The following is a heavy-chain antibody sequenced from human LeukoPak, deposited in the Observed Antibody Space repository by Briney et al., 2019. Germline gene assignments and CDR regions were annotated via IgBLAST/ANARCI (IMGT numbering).Heavy chain of an antibody. CDR3: AKDMDGYGAKDY. CDR2: ISYDGSNK. J-gene: IGHJ4*02. CDR1: GFTFSSYG. V-gene: IGHV3-30*18. Sequence: AGGSLRLSCAASGFTFSSYGMHWVRQAPGKGLEWVAVISYDGSNKYYADSVKGRFTISRDNSKNTLYLQMNSLRAEDTAVYYCAKDMDGYGAKDYWGQGTLVTVSS. D-gene: IGHD4-17*01.